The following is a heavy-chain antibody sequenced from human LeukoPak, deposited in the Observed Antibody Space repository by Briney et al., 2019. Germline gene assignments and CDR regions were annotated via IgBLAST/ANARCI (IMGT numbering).Heavy chain of an antibody. D-gene: IGHD1-1*01. CDR2: IWYDGSNK. CDR1: GFTFSSYG. CDR3: AKDSVLEPGLSDY. J-gene: IGHJ4*02. V-gene: IGHV3-33*06. Sequence: GGSLRLSCAASGFTFSSYGMHWVRQAPGKGLEWVAVIWYDGSNKYYADSVKGRFTISRDNSKNTLYLQMNSLRAEDTAVYYCAKDSVLEPGLSDYWGQGTLVTVSS.